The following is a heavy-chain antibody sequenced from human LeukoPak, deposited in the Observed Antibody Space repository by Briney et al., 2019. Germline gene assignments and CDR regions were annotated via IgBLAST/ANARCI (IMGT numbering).Heavy chain of an antibody. CDR1: GGTFSSYA. D-gene: IGHD2-21*02. CDR3: ASVVTASNAFDI. V-gene: IGHV1-69*13. Sequence: ASVKVSSKASGGTFSSYAISWVRQAPGQGLEWMGGIIPIFGTANYAQKFQGRVTITADESTSTAYMELSSLRSEDTAVYYCASVVTASNAFDIWGQGTMVTVSS. J-gene: IGHJ3*02. CDR2: IIPIFGTA.